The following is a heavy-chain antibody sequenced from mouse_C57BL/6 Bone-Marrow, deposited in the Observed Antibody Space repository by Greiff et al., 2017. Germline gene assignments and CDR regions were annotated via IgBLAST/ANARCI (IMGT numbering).Heavy chain of an antibody. V-gene: IGHV5-4*01. D-gene: IGHD2-1*01. CDR3: ARDRPLYGNDY. J-gene: IGHJ2*01. CDR2: ISDGGSYT. Sequence: EVMLVESGGGLVKPGGSLKLSCAASGFTFSSYAMSWVRQTPEKRLEWVATISDGGSYTYYPDNVKGRFTISRDNAKNNLYLQMSHLKSEDTAMYYCARDRPLYGNDYWGQGTTLTVSS. CDR1: GFTFSSYA.